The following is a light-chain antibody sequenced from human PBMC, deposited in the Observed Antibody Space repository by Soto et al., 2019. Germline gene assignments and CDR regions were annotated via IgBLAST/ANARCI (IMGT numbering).Light chain of an antibody. Sequence: EIVLTQSPGSLSLSPGERATLSCRASRSVSSSYLAWYQQKPGQAPRLLIYGASSRATGIPDRFSGSGSGTDCTLTISRLEPEDVAVYYCQQYGSSPVTLGQGTKVDIK. CDR3: QQYGSSPVT. V-gene: IGKV3-20*01. CDR1: RSVSSSY. J-gene: IGKJ1*01. CDR2: GAS.